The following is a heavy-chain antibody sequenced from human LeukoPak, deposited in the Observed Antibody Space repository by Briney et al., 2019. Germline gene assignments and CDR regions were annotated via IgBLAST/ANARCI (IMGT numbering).Heavy chain of an antibody. D-gene: IGHD3-22*01. V-gene: IGHV1-2*02. CDR3: ARATPEGYYYGNYFDY. J-gene: IGHJ4*02. Sequence: GASVKVSCKASGYTFTGYYMHWVRQAPGQGLEWMGWINPNSGGTNYAQKFQGRVTMTRDTSISTAYMELSRLRSDDTAVYYCARATPEGYYYGNYFDYWGQGTLVTVSS. CDR2: INPNSGGT. CDR1: GYTFTGYY.